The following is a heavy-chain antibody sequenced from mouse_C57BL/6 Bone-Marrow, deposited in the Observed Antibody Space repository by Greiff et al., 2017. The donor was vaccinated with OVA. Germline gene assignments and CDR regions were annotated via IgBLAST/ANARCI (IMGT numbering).Heavy chain of an antibody. CDR1: GYTFTSYW. D-gene: IGHD3-3*01. CDR3: ARGADEGPRVDY. CDR2: IDPSDSET. Sequence: VQLQQPGAELVRPGSSVKLSCKASGYTFTSYWMHWVKQRPIQGLEWIGNIDPSDSETYYNQKFKDKATLTVDKSSSTAYMQLSSLTSEDSAVYYCARGADEGPRVDYWGQGTTLTVSS. V-gene: IGHV1-52*01. J-gene: IGHJ2*01.